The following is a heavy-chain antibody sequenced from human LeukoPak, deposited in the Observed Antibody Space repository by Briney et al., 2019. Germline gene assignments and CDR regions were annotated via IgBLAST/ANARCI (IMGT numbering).Heavy chain of an antibody. J-gene: IGHJ5*02. Sequence: SETLSLTCAVSGYSISSGYYWGWIRQPPGKGLEWIGSIYHSGSTYYNPSLKSRVTISVDTSKNQFSLKLSSVTAADTAVYYCARQGGSGYDNSWFDPWGQGTLVTVSS. CDR1: GYSISSGYY. V-gene: IGHV4-38-2*01. CDR2: IYHSGST. CDR3: ARQGGSGYDNSWFDP. D-gene: IGHD3-22*01.